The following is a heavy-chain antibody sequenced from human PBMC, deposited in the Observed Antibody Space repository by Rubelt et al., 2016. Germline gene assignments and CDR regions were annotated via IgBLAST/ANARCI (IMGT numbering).Heavy chain of an antibody. CDR3: ARGRISRRVCSSTSCNRPGNWFDP. CDR1: GGSFSGYY. V-gene: IGHV4-34*01. CDR2: INHSGST. Sequence: GGSFSGYYWSWIRQPPGKGLEWIGEINHSGSTNYNSSLKSRVTISVDTSKNQFSLKLSSVTAADTAVYYCARGRISRRVCSSTSCNRPGNWFDPWGQGTLVTVSS. D-gene: IGHD2-2*01. J-gene: IGHJ5*02.